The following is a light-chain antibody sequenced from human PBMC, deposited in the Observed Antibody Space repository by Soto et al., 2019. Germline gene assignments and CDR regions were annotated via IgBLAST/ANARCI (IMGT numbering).Light chain of an antibody. V-gene: IGKV3-20*01. J-gene: IGKJ1*01. Sequence: EIALTQSPGTLSLSPGERATLSCRASQSVSSSYLAWYQQKPGQAPRLLIYGASSRATGIPDRFSGSGSGTDFTLTISSLEPEEFAVYYCQQYGSSSWTFGQGTKVEIK. CDR3: QQYGSSSWT. CDR1: QSVSSSY. CDR2: GAS.